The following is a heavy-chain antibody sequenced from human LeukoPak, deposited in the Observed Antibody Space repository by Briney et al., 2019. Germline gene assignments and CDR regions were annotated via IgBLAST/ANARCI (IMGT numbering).Heavy chain of an antibody. CDR3: ARDYLRYFDH. CDR1: GGSISSYY. D-gene: IGHD3-9*01. Sequence: PSETLSPTCTVSGGSISSYYWSWIRQPPGKGPEWIGYIYYSGSTNYNPSLKSRVTISVDTSKNQFSLKLSSVTAADTAAYYCARDYLRYFDHWGQGTLVTVSS. J-gene: IGHJ4*02. V-gene: IGHV4-59*01. CDR2: IYYSGST.